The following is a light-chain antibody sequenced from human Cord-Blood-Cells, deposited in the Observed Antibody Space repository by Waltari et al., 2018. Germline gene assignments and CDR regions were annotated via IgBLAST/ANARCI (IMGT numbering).Light chain of an antibody. J-gene: IGLJ2*01. Sequence: SYELTQPSSVSVSPGQTARITCSGDVLAKKYARWFQQKPGQAPVLVIYKDSERPSGITGRFSGSSSGTTVTLTISGAQVEDEADYYCYSAADNNLFGGGTKLTVL. V-gene: IGLV3-27*01. CDR1: VLAKKY. CDR3: YSAADNNL. CDR2: KDS.